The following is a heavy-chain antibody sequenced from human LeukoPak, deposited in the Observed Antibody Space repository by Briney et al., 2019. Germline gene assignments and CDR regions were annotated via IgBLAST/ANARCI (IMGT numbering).Heavy chain of an antibody. J-gene: IGHJ5*02. Sequence: ASVKVSCKAFGYTFTSYDINWVRQATGQGLEWMGWMNPNSGNTGYAQKFQGRVTMTRNTSISTAYMELSSLRSEDTAVYYCARLYYDFWSGYYRFDPWGQGTLVTVSS. CDR2: MNPNSGNT. D-gene: IGHD3-3*01. CDR3: ARLYYDFWSGYYRFDP. V-gene: IGHV1-8*01. CDR1: GYTFTSYD.